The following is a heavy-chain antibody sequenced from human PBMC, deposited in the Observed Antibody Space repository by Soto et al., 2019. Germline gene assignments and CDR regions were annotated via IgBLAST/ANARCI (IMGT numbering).Heavy chain of an antibody. J-gene: IGHJ4*02. D-gene: IGHD6-13*01. CDR2: IYYSGST. CDR3: AREGGSSWYGGFDY. V-gene: IGHV4-31*03. Sequence: PSETLSLTCTVSGGSISSGGYYWSWIRQHPGRGLEWIGYIYYSGSTYYNPSLKSRVTISVDTSKNQFSLKLSSVTAADTAVYYCAREGGSSWYGGFDYWGQGTLVTVSS. CDR1: GGSISSGGYY.